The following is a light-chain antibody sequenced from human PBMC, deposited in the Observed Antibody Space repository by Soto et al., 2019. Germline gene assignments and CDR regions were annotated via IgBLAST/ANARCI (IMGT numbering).Light chain of an antibody. J-gene: IGKJ1*01. CDR3: HQTAPNPWT. CDR2: AAS. Sequence: DIQMTQSPSSLSASVGDRFTITYRASQNIGVYLNWYQKKPGKAPKLLIHAASSLHSGVPSTFSGSGSGTDFTLTISSLQPEDFATYYCHQTAPNPWTFAQGTKVDIK. V-gene: IGKV1-39*01. CDR1: QNIGVY.